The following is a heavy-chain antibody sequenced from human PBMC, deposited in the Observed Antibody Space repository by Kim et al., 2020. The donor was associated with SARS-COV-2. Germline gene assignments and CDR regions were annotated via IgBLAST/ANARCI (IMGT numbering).Heavy chain of an antibody. V-gene: IGHV4-59*01. D-gene: IGHD3-10*01. CDR3: ARDPSA. CDR2: NSGST. Sequence: NSGSTNYNPSLKSRVTISVDTSKNQFSLKLSSVTAADTAVYYCARDPSAWGQGTLVTVSS. J-gene: IGHJ5*02.